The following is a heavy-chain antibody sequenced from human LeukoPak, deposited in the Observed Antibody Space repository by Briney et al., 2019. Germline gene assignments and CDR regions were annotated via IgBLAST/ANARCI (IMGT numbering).Heavy chain of an antibody. D-gene: IGHD3-22*01. CDR2: IRSKANSYAT. Sequence: GGSLRLSCAASGFTFSGSAMHWVRQASGKGLEWVGRIRSKANSYATAYAASVEGRFTISRDDSKNTAYLQMNSLKTEDTAVYYCTRQDYYDSSGYPHFDYWGQGTLVTVSS. CDR3: TRQDYYDSSGYPHFDY. V-gene: IGHV3-73*01. CDR1: GFTFSGSA. J-gene: IGHJ4*02.